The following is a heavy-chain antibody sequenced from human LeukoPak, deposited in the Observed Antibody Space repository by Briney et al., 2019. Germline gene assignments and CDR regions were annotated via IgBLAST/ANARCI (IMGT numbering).Heavy chain of an antibody. J-gene: IGHJ5*02. CDR1: GGSFSGYY. CDR3: ARGGPSQLDP. Sequence: SETLSLTCAVYGGSFSGYYWNWIRQPPGKGLEWIGKISRSGKTNYNPSLESRVTISVDTSKNQFSLKLSSVTAADTAVYYCARGGPSQLDPWGQGALVTVSS. V-gene: IGHV4-34*01. CDR2: ISRSGKT.